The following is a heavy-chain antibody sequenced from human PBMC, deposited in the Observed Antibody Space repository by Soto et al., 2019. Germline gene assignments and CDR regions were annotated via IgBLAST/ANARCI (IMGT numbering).Heavy chain of an antibody. CDR3: ARLGIAAAGAVFDY. V-gene: IGHV1-2*04. D-gene: IGHD6-13*01. Sequence: ASVKVSCKASGYTFTGYYMHWVRQAPGQGLEWMGWINPNSGGTNYAQKFQGWVTMTRDTSISTAYMELSRLRSDDTAVYYCARLGIAAAGAVFDYWGQGTLVTVSS. J-gene: IGHJ4*02. CDR2: INPNSGGT. CDR1: GYTFTGYY.